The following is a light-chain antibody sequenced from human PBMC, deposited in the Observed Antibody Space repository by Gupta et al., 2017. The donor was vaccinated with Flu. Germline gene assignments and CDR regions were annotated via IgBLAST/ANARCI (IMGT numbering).Light chain of an antibody. CDR3: KQYLPTRT. J-gene: IGKJ1*01. CDR2: VGS. V-gene: IGKV2-28*01. CDR1: QIHLHSNGYNF. Sequence: PFTPGAPASSTCSSSQIHLHSNGYNFLEWYQQTPGPPPQLLIYVGSKRACVVPDRFSGRGAATDFTLKSSRVEDEDVGVYYLKQYLPTRTFGQGTKVEIK.